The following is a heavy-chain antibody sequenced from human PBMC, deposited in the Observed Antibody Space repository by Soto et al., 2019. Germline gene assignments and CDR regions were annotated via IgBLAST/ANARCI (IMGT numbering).Heavy chain of an antibody. J-gene: IGHJ4*02. V-gene: IGHV2-5*01. Sequence: SRRTLAHPSLTRTFTCTFPALSVSTSTMGVGWMRQPPGKALEWLAHVYWNCDQYYCLSLKSRLPSSKDTSQSQVVLTMTNMDPVDTATYYCPQPNTRGYCFDYWGQGALVTVSS. CDR3: PQPNTRGYCFDY. CDR1: ALSVSTSTMG. D-gene: IGHD6-25*01. CDR2: VYWNCDQ.